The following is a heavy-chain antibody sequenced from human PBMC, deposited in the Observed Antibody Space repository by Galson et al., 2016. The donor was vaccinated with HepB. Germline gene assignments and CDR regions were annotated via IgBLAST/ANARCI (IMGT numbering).Heavy chain of an antibody. CDR2: IIDNGGRS. CDR3: TKDSETNSRWWNWVFAH. Sequence: SLRLSCAGSGFRFDDYAMNWVRQAPGKGLEWVSGIIDNGGRSHYAESVKGRFTITRDNSRSTLYLNMNNLRVEDTAIYYCTKDSETNSRWWNWVFAHWGRGTHVTVSA. D-gene: IGHD2-15*01. J-gene: IGHJ2*01. V-gene: IGHV3-23*01. CDR1: GFRFDDYA.